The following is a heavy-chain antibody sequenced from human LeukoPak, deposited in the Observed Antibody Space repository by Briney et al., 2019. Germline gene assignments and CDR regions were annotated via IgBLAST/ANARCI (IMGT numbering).Heavy chain of an antibody. D-gene: IGHD3-22*01. J-gene: IGHJ4*02. CDR1: GFTFSSNA. V-gene: IGHV3-66*01. CDR3: ARGGESSGYYYADY. CDR2: IFSGGST. Sequence: GGSLRLSCAASGFTFSSNAMNWVRQAPGKGLEWVSVIFSGGSTYYADSVKGRFTISRDDSKNTVYLQMNSLRAEDTSVYFCARGGESSGYYYADYWGQGTLVTVSS.